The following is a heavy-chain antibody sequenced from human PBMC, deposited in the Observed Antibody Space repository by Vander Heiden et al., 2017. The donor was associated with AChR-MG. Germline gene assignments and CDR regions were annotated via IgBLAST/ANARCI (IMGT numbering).Heavy chain of an antibody. D-gene: IGHD3-22*01. CDR3: ARNRWFNDRSAYSVPLPDAFDI. Sequence: EVQLVESGGGLVKPGGSLRLSCAASGFIFTNYTLNWVRQAPGKGLEWVSSISPSNAYIHYADSAKGRFTISRDNAKKLLYLQMDSLRAEDTAVYYCARNRWFNDRSAYSVPLPDAFDIWGQGTMVTVSS. CDR1: GFIFTNYT. J-gene: IGHJ3*02. V-gene: IGHV3-21*01. CDR2: ISPSNAYI.